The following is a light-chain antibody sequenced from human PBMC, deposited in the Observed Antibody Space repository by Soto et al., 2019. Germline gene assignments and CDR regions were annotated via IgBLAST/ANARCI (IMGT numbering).Light chain of an antibody. Sequence: LYAAVGGRVTITCRASQGIRNDLGWYQQKPGKAPKLLISDASTLETGVPSRFSGSGSGTDFTLTISCRQPEDFAPYYCQETYNIPRTFAQGTRLEIK. CDR1: QGIRND. J-gene: IGKJ5*01. V-gene: IGKV1-39*01. CDR3: QETYNIPRT. CDR2: DAS.